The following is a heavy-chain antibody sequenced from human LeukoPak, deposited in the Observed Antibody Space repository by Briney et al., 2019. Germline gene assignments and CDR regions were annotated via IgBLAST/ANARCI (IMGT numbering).Heavy chain of an antibody. CDR1: GFTFDDYA. Sequence: GGSLRLSCAASGFTFDDYAMYWVRQAPGKGLEWVSLISWDGGSTYYADSAKGRFTISRDNSKNSLYLQMNSLRAEDTALYHCAKDIAYSNGRGGIDYWGQGTLVTVSS. D-gene: IGHD6-19*01. CDR3: AKDIAYSNGRGGIDY. CDR2: ISWDGGST. J-gene: IGHJ4*02. V-gene: IGHV3-43D*03.